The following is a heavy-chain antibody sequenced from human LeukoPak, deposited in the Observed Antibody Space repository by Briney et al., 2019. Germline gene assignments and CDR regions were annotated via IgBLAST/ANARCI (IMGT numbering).Heavy chain of an antibody. CDR1: GYTFTSYA. J-gene: IGHJ3*02. CDR2: SNTNTGNP. CDR3: ACAVGFGESALDDFDT. Sequence: ASVNVSFKASGYTFTSYAMNWVRQAPGQGREGMGWSNTNTGNPTYARGFTGRFVFSLDTSVSTADLQISSLNAEDTAGCDCACAVGFGESALDDFDTWGQGKMVTVSS. V-gene: IGHV7-4-1*02. D-gene: IGHD3-10*01.